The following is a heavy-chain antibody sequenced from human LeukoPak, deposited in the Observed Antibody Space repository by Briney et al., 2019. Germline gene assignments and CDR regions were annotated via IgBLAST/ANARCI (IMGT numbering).Heavy chain of an antibody. Sequence: RSSETLSLTCTVPGGSISSHYGSSIRQPPGKGLEWIGYIYYSGSTKYNPSLKSRVSISVDTPKNQFSLNRTSVTAADTAVYYFARGRKGEPRDFDNWGQGTLVTAS. V-gene: IGHV4-59*11. D-gene: IGHD3-16*01. CDR2: IYYSGST. CDR1: GGSISSHY. J-gene: IGHJ4*02. CDR3: ARGRKGEPRDFDN.